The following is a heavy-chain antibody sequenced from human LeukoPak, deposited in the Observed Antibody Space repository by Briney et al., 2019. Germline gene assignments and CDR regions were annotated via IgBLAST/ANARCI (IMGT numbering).Heavy chain of an antibody. J-gene: IGHJ6*02. CDR1: GGTFSSYA. CDR2: IIPILGIA. CDR3: ARFRRLAAAGDQVYGMDV. D-gene: IGHD6-13*01. V-gene: IGHV1-69*04. Sequence: GSSVKVSCKASGGTFSSYAISWVRQAPGQGLEWMGRIIPILGIANYAQKFQGRVTITADKSTSTAYMELSSLRSEDTAVYYCARFRRLAAAGDQVYGMDVWGQGTTVTVSS.